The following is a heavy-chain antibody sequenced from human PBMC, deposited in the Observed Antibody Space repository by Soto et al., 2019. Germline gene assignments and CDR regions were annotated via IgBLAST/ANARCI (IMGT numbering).Heavy chain of an antibody. CDR2: IAPSDSYT. D-gene: IGHD6-13*01. Sequence: PGESLKISCKGAGYSFTSYWSSWGRQMPGKGLEWMGRIAPSDSYTNSSPSFQGHVTLSADKSISTASLQWSSLKASDTAMYYCARLQAAAGDNDLTFDYWGQGTLVTVSS. CDR3: ARLQAAAGDNDLTFDY. CDR1: GYSFTSYW. J-gene: IGHJ4*02. V-gene: IGHV5-10-1*01.